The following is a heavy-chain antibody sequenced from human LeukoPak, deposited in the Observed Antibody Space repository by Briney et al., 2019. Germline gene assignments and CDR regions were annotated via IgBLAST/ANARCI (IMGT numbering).Heavy chain of an antibody. CDR3: ARALDTMIVVVVDY. CDR2: INPNSGGT. V-gene: IGHV1-2*02. Sequence: GASVKVSCKASGYTFTGYYMHWVRQAPGQGLEWMGWINPNSGGTNYVQKFQGRVTMTRDTSISTAYMELSRLRSDDTAVYYCARALDTMIVVVVDYWGQGTLVTVSS. D-gene: IGHD3-22*01. J-gene: IGHJ4*02. CDR1: GYTFTGYY.